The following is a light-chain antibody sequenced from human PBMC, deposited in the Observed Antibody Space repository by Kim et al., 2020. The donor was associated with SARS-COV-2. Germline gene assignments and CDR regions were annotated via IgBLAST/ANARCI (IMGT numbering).Light chain of an antibody. CDR3: QSYDSSPWV. Sequence: NFMLTQPHSVSESPGKTVTISCTRSSGSIASNYVQWYQQRPGSSPTTVIYEDNQRPSGVPDRFSGSIDSSSNSASLTISGLKTEDKADYYCQSYDSSPWVFGGGTQLTVL. CDR2: EDN. V-gene: IGLV6-57*01. CDR1: SGSIASNY. J-gene: IGLJ3*02.